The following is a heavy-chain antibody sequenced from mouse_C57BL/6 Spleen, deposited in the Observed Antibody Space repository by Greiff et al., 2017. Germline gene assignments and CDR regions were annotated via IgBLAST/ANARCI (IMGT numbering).Heavy chain of an antibody. D-gene: IGHD1-1*01. Sequence: QVQLQQPGAELVKPGASVKLSCKASGYTFTSYWITWVKQRPGQGLEWIGDIYPGSGSTNYNEKFKSKATLTVDTSSSTAYMQLSSLTSEDSAVYYWARSYDGSSYGYFDYWGQGTTLTVSS. CDR1: GYTFTSYW. CDR2: IYPGSGST. J-gene: IGHJ2*01. CDR3: ARSYDGSSYGYFDY. V-gene: IGHV1-55*01.